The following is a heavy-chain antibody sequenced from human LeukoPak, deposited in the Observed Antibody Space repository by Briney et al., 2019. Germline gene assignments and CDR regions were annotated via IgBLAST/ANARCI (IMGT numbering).Heavy chain of an antibody. V-gene: IGHV4-4*07. CDR3: ARDVGAAAGTDNWFDP. CDR1: GRSIRSYY. J-gene: IGHJ5*02. Sequence: SETLSLTCTLSGRSIRSYYWSWIRQPAGKGLDGIGRIYTSGSTNYNPSLKSRVTMSVDTSKNQFSLKLSSVTAADTAVYYCARDVGAAAGTDNWFDPWGQGTLVTVSS. CDR2: IYTSGST. D-gene: IGHD6-13*01.